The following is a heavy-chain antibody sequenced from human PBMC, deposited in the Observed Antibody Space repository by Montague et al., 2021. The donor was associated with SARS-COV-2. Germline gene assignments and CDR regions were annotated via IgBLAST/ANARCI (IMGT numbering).Heavy chain of an antibody. CDR3: VRDSGKLPGGAWQALEFGGLGIVGAVSTASAKGASVFPLAPCSGSTSEST. J-gene: IGHJ1*01. CDR1: GFTISGYD. D-gene: IGHD3-10*01. V-gene: IGHV3-30-3*01. Sequence: SLRLSCAASGFTISGYDMHWVRQAPGQGLQWVAVISYDINYKYYGDAVKGRFTISRDTSKNTLYLQMNSLRAEDTAVYYCVRDSGKLPGGAWQALEFGGLGIVGAVSTASAKGASVFPLAPCSGSTSESTGGLGCLV. CDR2: ISYDINYK.